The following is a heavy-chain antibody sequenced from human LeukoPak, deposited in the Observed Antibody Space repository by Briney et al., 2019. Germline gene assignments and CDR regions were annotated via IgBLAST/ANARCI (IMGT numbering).Heavy chain of an antibody. CDR2: INPNSGGT. CDR3: ARDRQRIAAAGTKSIWFDP. V-gene: IGHV1-2*06. Sequence: ASVKVSCKASGYTFTGYYMHWVRQAPGQGLEWMGRINPNSGGTNYAQKFQGRVTMTRDTSISTAYMELRRLRSDDTAVYYCARDRQRIAAAGTKSIWFDPWGQGTLVTVPS. CDR1: GYTFTGYY. D-gene: IGHD6-13*01. J-gene: IGHJ5*02.